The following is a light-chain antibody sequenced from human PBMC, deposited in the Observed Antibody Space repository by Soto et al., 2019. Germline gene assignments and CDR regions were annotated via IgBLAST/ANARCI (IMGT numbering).Light chain of an antibody. CDR1: SSDVGAYNY. V-gene: IGLV2-14*03. CDR2: DVN. J-gene: IGLJ1*01. CDR3: CSYTTSSTYV. Sequence: QSALTQPASVSGSPGQSIAISCTGTSSDVGAYNYVSWYQQHPGKAPKLMIYDVNNRPSGVSNRFSGSKSGNTASLTISGIQAEDEADYYCCSYTTSSTYVCVTGTQLTVL.